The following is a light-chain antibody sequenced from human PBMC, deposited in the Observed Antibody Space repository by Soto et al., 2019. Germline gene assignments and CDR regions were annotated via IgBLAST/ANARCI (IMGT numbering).Light chain of an antibody. CDR2: EVS. V-gene: IGLV2-14*01. CDR3: SSYTSSSTYV. Sequence: QSSLTQPPSASGSPGQSVTISCTGTISDVGGYNYVSWYQQHPGKAPKLMIYEVSNRPSGVSNRFSGSKSGNTASLTISGLQAEDEADYYCSSYTSSSTYVFGTGTKVNVL. J-gene: IGLJ1*01. CDR1: ISDVGGYNY.